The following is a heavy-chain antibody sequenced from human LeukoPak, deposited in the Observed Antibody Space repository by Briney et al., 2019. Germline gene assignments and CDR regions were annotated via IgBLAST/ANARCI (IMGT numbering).Heavy chain of an antibody. D-gene: IGHD3-22*01. Sequence: SETLSLTCTVSGGSISSYYWSWIRQPPGKGLEWIGYIYYSGSTNYNPSLKSRVTISVDTSKNQFSLKLSSVTAADTAVYYCAREIHYYDSSSKGLYYFDYWGQGTLVTVSS. V-gene: IGHV4-59*01. CDR2: IYYSGST. J-gene: IGHJ4*02. CDR1: GGSISSYY. CDR3: AREIHYYDSSSKGLYYFDY.